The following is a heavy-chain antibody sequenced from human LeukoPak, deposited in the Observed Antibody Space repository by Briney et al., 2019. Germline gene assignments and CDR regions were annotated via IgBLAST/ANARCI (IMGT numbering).Heavy chain of an antibody. J-gene: IGHJ3*01. CDR2: IHHSGST. CDR3: AGSGWSFDAFDF. V-gene: IGHV4-59*08. Sequence: SETLSLTCTVSGGSISSYYWSWIRQPPGKGLEWIGYIHHSGSTNYSPSLESRVTISVDTSKNRFSLRLSSLTAADTAVYFCAGSGWSFDAFDFWGQGTMVTVSS. CDR1: GGSISSYY. D-gene: IGHD6-19*01.